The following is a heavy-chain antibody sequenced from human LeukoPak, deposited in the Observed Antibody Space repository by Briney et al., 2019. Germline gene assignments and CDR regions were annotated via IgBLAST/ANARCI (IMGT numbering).Heavy chain of an antibody. D-gene: IGHD3-3*01. CDR3: ARGEYYDFWSGYYGY. CDR1: GGSISPYY. V-gene: IGHV4-59*01. J-gene: IGHJ4*02. CDR2: VYHSGST. Sequence: SETLSLTCSVSGGSISPYYWNWIRQPPGKGLEWIGYVYHSGSTDYNPSLKSRVTISVDTSKNQFSLKLSSVTAADTAVYYCARGEYYDFWSGYYGYWGQGTLVTVSS.